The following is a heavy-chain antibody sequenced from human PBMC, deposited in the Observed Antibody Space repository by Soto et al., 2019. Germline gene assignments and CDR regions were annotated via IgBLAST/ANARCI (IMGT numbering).Heavy chain of an antibody. CDR2: ISYSGST. J-gene: IGHJ4*02. CDR1: GGSISSGKYY. Sequence: SETLSLTCTVSGGSISSGKYYWSWIRQPPGKGLEWIGFISYSGSTYYSTSLKSRVTISVDTSKSQFSLNLSFVTAADTAVYYCATMGTPATGLYFFDYWGQGSLVTVSS. D-gene: IGHD2-15*01. V-gene: IGHV4-30-4*01. CDR3: ATMGTPATGLYFFDY.